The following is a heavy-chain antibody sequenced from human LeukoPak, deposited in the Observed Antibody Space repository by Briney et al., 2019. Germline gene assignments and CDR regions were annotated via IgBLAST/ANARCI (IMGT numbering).Heavy chain of an antibody. CDR3: ARDVYYYDSSGYFLFDC. D-gene: IGHD3-22*01. J-gene: IGHJ4*02. CDR2: ISSSGSTI. V-gene: IGHV3-11*04. CDR1: GFTFSDYY. Sequence: GGSLRLSCAASGFTFSDYYMSWIRQAPGKGLEWVSYISSSGSTIYYADSVKGRFTISRDNAKNSLYLQMNSLRAEDTAVYYCARDVYYYDSSGYFLFDCWGQGTLVTVSS.